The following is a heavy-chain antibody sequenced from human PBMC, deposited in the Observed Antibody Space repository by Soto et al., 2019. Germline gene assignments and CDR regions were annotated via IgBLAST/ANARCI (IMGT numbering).Heavy chain of an antibody. D-gene: IGHD2-8*01. CDR1: GFHFSNYD. V-gene: IGHV3-48*03. J-gene: IGHJ4*02. CDR2: ISGTGFTT. Sequence: GGSLRLSYASSGFHFSNYDMNWIRQTPGGGLDWIAFISGTGFTTYYADSAWPRFTISRDNSQGVLFLQMDSLTVDDSGIYFCARGGVYWGQGGPVTV. CDR3: ARGGVY.